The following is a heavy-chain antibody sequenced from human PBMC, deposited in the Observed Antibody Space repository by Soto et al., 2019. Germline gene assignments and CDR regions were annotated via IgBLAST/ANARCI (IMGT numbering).Heavy chain of an antibody. CDR3: AKSFYSSSFNIAAQYFQH. Sequence: EVQLLESGGGLVQPGGSLRLSCAASGFTFSTYAMSWVRQAPGEGLEYVSAVSGSGGTTYYADSVKGRFTISRDNSKNTLFLQMNSLRAEDTAVYYCAKSFYSSSFNIAAQYFQHWGQGTLVTVSS. J-gene: IGHJ1*01. V-gene: IGHV3-23*01. CDR2: VSGSGGTT. D-gene: IGHD6-13*01. CDR1: GFTFSTYA.